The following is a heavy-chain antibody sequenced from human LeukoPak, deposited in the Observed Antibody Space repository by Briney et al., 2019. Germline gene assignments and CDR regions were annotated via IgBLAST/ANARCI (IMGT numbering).Heavy chain of an antibody. J-gene: IGHJ4*02. Sequence: GGSLRLSCAASGLTFSGADMHWVRQASGKGLEWVGRIRTKGNRYATAYAASVKGRFTISRDNAKSTLYLQMNSLRAEDTAVYYCARSRSGGVDYWGQGTLVTVSS. CDR2: IRTKGNRYAT. V-gene: IGHV3-73*01. CDR1: GLTFSGAD. D-gene: IGHD3-3*01. CDR3: ARSRSGGVDY.